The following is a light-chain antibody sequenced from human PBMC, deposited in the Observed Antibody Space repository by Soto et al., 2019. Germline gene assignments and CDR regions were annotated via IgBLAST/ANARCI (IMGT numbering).Light chain of an antibody. V-gene: IGLV9-49*01. CDR3: GADHGSGSNFVVV. CDR1: SDYSHYK. J-gene: IGLJ2*01. CDR2: VGTGGIVG. Sequence: QLVLTQPPSASASLGASVTLTCTLSSDYSHYKVDWYQQRPGKGPRFVMRVGTGGIVGSKGDGIPDRFSVLGSGLNRYLTIKNIQEEDESDYHCGADHGSGSNFVVVFGGGTKLTVL.